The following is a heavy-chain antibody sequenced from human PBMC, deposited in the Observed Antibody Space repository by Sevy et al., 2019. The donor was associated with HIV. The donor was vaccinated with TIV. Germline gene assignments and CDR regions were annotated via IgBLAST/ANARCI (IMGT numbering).Heavy chain of an antibody. D-gene: IGHD6-13*01. CDR2: ISFSSNYI. Sequence: GGSLRLSCAASGFTFSTYTMNWVRQAPGKALQWVSSISFSSNYIFFADSMKGRFTISRDNAKNSLYLQMNSLRAEDTAVYYSARGHSSSWPYFDYWGQGTLVTVSS. CDR1: GFTFSTYT. V-gene: IGHV3-21*01. J-gene: IGHJ4*02. CDR3: ARGHSSSWPYFDY.